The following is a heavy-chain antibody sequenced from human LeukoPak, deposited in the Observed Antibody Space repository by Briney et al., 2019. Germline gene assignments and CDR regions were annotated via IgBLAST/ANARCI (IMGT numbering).Heavy chain of an antibody. J-gene: IGHJ4*02. Sequence: GGSLRLSCVASGFTFSSNGMHWVRQAPGKGLEWVAFIRNDGSNKYYVDSVKGRFTVSRDNSKNTLYLQMNSLRAEDTALYYCAKGGLRGGTYNDDFWGQGTLVTVSS. CDR1: GFTFSSNG. D-gene: IGHD3-16*01. CDR3: AKGGLRGGTYNDDF. V-gene: IGHV3-30*02. CDR2: IRNDGSNK.